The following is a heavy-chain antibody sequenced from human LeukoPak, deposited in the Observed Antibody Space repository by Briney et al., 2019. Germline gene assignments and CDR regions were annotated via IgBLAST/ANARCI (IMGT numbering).Heavy chain of an antibody. CDR3: ARDPYSGTYGNTYYYYMDV. J-gene: IGHJ6*03. D-gene: IGHD1-26*01. CDR1: GFTFSSYA. CDR2: ITGGT. Sequence: RPGGSPRLSCAASGFTFSSYAMSWVRQPPGKGLEWVSFITGGTHSADSVKGRFTISRDNSRNTLYLQMNSLRVEDTAVYYCARDPYSGTYGNTYYYYMDVWGKGTTVTISS. V-gene: IGHV3-23*01.